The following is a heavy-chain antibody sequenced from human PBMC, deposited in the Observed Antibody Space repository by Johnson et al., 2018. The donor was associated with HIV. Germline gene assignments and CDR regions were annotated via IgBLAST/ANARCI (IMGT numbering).Heavy chain of an antibody. CDR1: GFTFSSYA. Sequence: QVQLVESGGGLVQPGGSLRLSCAASGFTFSSYAMHWVRQAPGKGLEWVAIIRYDGSNKYYADSVKGRFTISRDNSKNTLYLQMNSLRAEDTAVYYCALRDGYNYELDPVRHFDIWGQGTMVTVSS. D-gene: IGHD5-24*01. J-gene: IGHJ3*02. CDR3: ALRDGYNYELDPVRHFDI. V-gene: IGHV3-30*02. CDR2: IRYDGSNK.